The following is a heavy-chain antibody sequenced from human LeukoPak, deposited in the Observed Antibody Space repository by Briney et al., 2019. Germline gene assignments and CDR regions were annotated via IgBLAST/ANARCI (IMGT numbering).Heavy chain of an antibody. V-gene: IGHV1-69*06. J-gene: IGHJ4*02. Sequence: GASVKVSCKASGYTFTSYGINWVRQAPGQGLEWMGGIIPIFGTANYAQKFQGRVTITADKSTSTAYMELSSLRSEDTAVYYCARVGYCSGGSCPQMGYFDYWGQGTLVTVSS. CDR2: IIPIFGTA. CDR3: ARVGYCSGGSCPQMGYFDY. D-gene: IGHD2-15*01. CDR1: GYTFTSYG.